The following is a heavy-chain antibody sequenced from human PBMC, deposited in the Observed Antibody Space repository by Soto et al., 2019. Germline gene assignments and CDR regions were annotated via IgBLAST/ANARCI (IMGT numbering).Heavy chain of an antibody. CDR3: ARDRRLYCGGDCYYYYFDY. CDR1: VFTFSSNY. V-gene: IGHV3-53*01. Sequence: GGSLRLSCAASVFTFSSNYMSWVRQAPGKGLEWVSVIYSGGSTYYADSVKGRFTISRDNSKNTLYLQMNSLRAEDTAVYYCARDRRLYCGGDCYYYYFDYWGQGTLVTVSS. D-gene: IGHD2-21*02. J-gene: IGHJ4*02. CDR2: IYSGGST.